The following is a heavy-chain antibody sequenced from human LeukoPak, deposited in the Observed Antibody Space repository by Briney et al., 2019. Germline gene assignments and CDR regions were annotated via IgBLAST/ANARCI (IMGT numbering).Heavy chain of an antibody. J-gene: IGHJ4*02. CDR2: INHSGST. CDR1: GGSFSGYY. CDR3: AKDVPIPQYYDILTGYAPDFDY. V-gene: IGHV4-34*01. D-gene: IGHD3-9*01. Sequence: PSETLSLTCAVYGGSFSGYYWSWIRQPPGKGLEWIGEINHSGSTNYNPSLKSRVTISVDTSKNQFSLKLSSVTAEDTAVYYCAKDVPIPQYYDILTGYAPDFDYWGQGTLVTVSS.